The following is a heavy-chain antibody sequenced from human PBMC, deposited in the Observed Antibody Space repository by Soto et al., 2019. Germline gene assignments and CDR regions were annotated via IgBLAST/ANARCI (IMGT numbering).Heavy chain of an antibody. CDR2: IYYSGST. CDR1: GGSISSSSYY. V-gene: IGHV4-39*01. Sequence: QLQLQESGPGLVKPSETLSLTCTVSGGSISSSSYYWGWIRQPPGKGLEWIGSIYYSGSTYYNPSLKCRVTISVDTSKNQFSLKLSSVTAADTAVYYCARMYSSGYDAFDIWGQGTKLTV. D-gene: IGHD6-19*01. CDR3: ARMYSSGYDAFDI. J-gene: IGHJ3*02.